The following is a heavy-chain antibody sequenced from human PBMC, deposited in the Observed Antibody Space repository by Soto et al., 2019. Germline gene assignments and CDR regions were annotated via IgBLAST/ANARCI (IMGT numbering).Heavy chain of an antibody. CDR1: GYSFTSLG. D-gene: IGHD3-16*01. J-gene: IGHJ4*02. CDR2: IRTYNGNS. CDR3: ARGDYGDY. V-gene: IGHV1-18*01. Sequence: QVQLVQSGAEVKKPGASVKVSCKASGYSFTSLGISWVRQAPGQGPEWMGWIRTYNGNSWYAENLQGGVTMTTDTSTSTVYMALRSLRFDDTAVYYCARGDYGDYWGQGTLITVSS.